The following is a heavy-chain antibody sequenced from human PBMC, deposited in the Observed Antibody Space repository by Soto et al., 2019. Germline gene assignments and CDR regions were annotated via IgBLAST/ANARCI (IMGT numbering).Heavy chain of an antibody. CDR1: SGPISSSSYY. CDR2: IFYSGTT. V-gene: IGHV4-31*03. CDR3: ARSVDP. Sequence: SETLSLTCTVSSGPISSSSYYWGWIRRPPGKGLEWIGYIFYSGTTYYNPSLKSRVTISVDTSKNQFSLKLSSVTAADTAVYYCARSVDPWGQGTLVTVSS. J-gene: IGHJ5*02.